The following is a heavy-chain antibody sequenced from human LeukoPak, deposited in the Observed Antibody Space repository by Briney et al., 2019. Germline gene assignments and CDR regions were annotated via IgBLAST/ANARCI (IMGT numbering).Heavy chain of an antibody. CDR2: ISSGSSYI. CDR3: ARDLYYTSGIYKGPDY. Sequence: KAGGSLRLSCAASGFTFSSYSMSWVRQAPGKGLEWVASISSGSSYIYYADSVKGRFTISRDNAKNSLYLQMNSLRAEDTAVYYCARDLYYTSGIYKGPDYWGQGTLVIVSS. J-gene: IGHJ4*02. CDR1: GFTFSSYS. V-gene: IGHV3-21*01. D-gene: IGHD3-10*01.